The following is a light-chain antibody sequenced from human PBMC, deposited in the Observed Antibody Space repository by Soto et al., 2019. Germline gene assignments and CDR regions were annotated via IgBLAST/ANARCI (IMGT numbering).Light chain of an antibody. CDR2: KVS. V-gene: IGKV2-30*01. Sequence: DVVMTQSPLSLPVTLGQPASISCRSSQSLLYGDGNTFLNWFQQRPGQSPRRLIYKVSNRDSWVPDRFSGSGSGTDFTLEISRVEAEDVGVYYCMQGTHWPRTFGQGTRVEIE. J-gene: IGKJ1*01. CDR3: MQGTHWPRT. CDR1: QSLLYGDGNTF.